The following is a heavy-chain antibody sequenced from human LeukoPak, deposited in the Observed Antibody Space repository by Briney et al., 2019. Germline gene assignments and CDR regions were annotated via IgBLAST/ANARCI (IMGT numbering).Heavy chain of an antibody. CDR3: AKDSNTGGYSFGS. CDR2: ISWDGGIT. D-gene: IGHD5-12*01. V-gene: IGHV3-43*01. CDR1: GFTFHHYS. Sequence: GGSLRLSCAASGFTFHHYSMHWVRQPPGKGLEWVSLISWDGGITYYADSVRGRFTISREKSKNSLSLEMNSLRTEDTALYYCAKDSNTGGYSFGSWGQGTLVAVTS. J-gene: IGHJ4*02.